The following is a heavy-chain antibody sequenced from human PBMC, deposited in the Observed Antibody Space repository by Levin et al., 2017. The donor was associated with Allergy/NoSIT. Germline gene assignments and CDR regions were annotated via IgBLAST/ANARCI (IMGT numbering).Heavy chain of an antibody. D-gene: IGHD4-17*01. J-gene: IGHJ4*02. CDR2: ISGSGGST. V-gene: IGHV3-23*01. CDR1: GFTFSTYA. Sequence: GESLKISCAASGFTFSTYAMSWVRQAPGKGLEWVSAISGSGGSTYYADSVKGRFTISRDNSKNTLYLQMNSLRAEETAVYYCEKAGDGDYVLPTDYWGQGTLVTVSS. CDR3: EKAGDGDYVLPTDY.